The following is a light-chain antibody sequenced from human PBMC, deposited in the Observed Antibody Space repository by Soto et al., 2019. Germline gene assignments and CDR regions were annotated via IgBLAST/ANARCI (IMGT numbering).Light chain of an antibody. V-gene: IGKV1-12*01. Sequence: DIQMTQSPSSVSASVGDRVTITCRASQGIGSWLAWYQQKPGKAPNLLIYDASKSHSGVPSRFSGSGSGTDFSLTISSLQPEDFATYYCQQANSFPHTFGGGTKVEI. J-gene: IGKJ4*01. CDR3: QQANSFPHT. CDR1: QGIGSW. CDR2: DAS.